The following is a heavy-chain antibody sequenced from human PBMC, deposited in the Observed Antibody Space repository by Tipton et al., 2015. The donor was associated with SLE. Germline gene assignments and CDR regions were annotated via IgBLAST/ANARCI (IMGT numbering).Heavy chain of an antibody. Sequence: LRLSCTVSGGSIRSTNYYWSWIRQHPEKGLEWIGYIYYTGSTSYNPSLESRVTISVDTSKNQFSLRLTSVTAADTAVYYCARGGIGGYDSFDYWGQGTLVTVSS. CDR1: GGSIRSTNYY. D-gene: IGHD5-12*01. V-gene: IGHV4-31*02. CDR2: IYYTGST. J-gene: IGHJ4*02. CDR3: ARGGIGGYDSFDY.